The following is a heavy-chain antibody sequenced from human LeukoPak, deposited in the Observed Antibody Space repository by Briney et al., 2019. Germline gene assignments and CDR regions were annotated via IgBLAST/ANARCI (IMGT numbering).Heavy chain of an antibody. Sequence: SETLSLTCVVYGGSFSGYYWSWIRQPPGKGLEWIGGINHSGSTNYNPSLKSRVTISVDTSKNQFSLKLSSVTAADTAVYYCASRWGLLPYYFDYWGQGTLVTVSS. V-gene: IGHV4-34*01. D-gene: IGHD3-22*01. CDR2: INHSGST. J-gene: IGHJ4*02. CDR1: GGSFSGYY. CDR3: ASRWGLLPYYFDY.